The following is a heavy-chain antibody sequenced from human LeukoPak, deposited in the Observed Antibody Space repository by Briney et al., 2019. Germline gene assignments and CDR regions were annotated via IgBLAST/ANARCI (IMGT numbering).Heavy chain of an antibody. CDR2: IKEDGSEI. Sequence: GGSLRLSCAASAFTFSNYWMSWVCQAAGKGLEWVANIKEDGSEINYVDSVKGRFTISRDNAKNSLYLQMNSLRVDDTAVYYCARDRGYSTFDYWGQGTLVTVSS. J-gene: IGHJ4*02. V-gene: IGHV3-7*01. CDR3: ARDRGYSTFDY. CDR1: AFTFSNYW. D-gene: IGHD4-23*01.